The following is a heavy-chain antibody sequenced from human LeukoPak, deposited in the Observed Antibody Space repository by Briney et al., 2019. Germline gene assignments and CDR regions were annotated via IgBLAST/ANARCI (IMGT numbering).Heavy chain of an antibody. CDR3: TRLRLEGYYYYYTDV. V-gene: IGHV3-49*04. CDR2: IRSKAYGGTT. Sequence: PGGSLRLSCTASGFTFGDYAMSWVRQAPGKGLEWVGFIRSKAYGGTTEYAASVKGRFTISRDDSKSIAYLQMNSLKTEDTAVYYCTRLRLEGYYYYYTDVWGKGTTVTISS. D-gene: IGHD1-1*01. CDR1: GFTFGDYA. J-gene: IGHJ6*03.